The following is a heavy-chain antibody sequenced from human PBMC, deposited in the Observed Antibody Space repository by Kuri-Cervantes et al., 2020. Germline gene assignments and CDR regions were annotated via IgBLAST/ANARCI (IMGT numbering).Heavy chain of an antibody. Sequence: SETLSLTCTVSGGSVSSGSYYWSWIRQPPGKGLEWIGYISNTGSTDYNPSLKSRVTISVDTSKNQFSLKLTSVTTADTALYYCARRFYSSGWPVFDFWGQGSLVTVSS. J-gene: IGHJ4*02. CDR1: GGSVSSGSYY. D-gene: IGHD6-19*01. CDR3: ARRFYSSGWPVFDF. CDR2: ISNTGST. V-gene: IGHV4-61*01.